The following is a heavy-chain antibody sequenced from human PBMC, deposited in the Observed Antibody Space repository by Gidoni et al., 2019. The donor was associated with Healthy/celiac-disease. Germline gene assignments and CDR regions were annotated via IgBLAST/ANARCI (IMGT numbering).Heavy chain of an antibody. CDR1: GYTFTSYG. V-gene: IGHV1-18*01. D-gene: IGHD3-9*01. CDR2: ISAYNGNT. CDR3: ARGMSKMEVVTGYHYYYYYYGMDV. J-gene: IGHJ6*02. Sequence: QVQLVQSGAEVKKPGASVKVSCKASGYTFTSYGISWVRQAPGQGLEWMGWISAYNGNTNYAQKLQGRVTMTTDTSTSTAYMELRSLRSDDTAVYYCARGMSKMEVVTGYHYYYYYYGMDVWGQGTTVTVSS.